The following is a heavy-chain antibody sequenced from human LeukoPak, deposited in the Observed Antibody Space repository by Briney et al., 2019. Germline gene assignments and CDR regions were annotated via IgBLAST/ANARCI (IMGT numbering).Heavy chain of an antibody. Sequence: ASVTVSCTASGYTFTGYYMHWVRQAPGQGLEWMGWINPNSGGTNYAQKFQGRVTMTRDTSISTAYMELSRLRSDDTAVYYCARSTYYYGSGNWGQGTLVTVSS. CDR2: INPNSGGT. J-gene: IGHJ4*02. CDR1: GYTFTGYY. V-gene: IGHV1-2*02. D-gene: IGHD3-10*01. CDR3: ARSTYYYGSGN.